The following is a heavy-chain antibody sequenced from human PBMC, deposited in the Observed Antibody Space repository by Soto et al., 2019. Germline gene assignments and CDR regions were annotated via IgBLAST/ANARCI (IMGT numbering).Heavy chain of an antibody. V-gene: IGHV4-39*01. CDR3: ARHPHWLRVSGSDWRVSWCDP. CDR1: GGSISSSSYY. CDR2: IYYSGST. D-gene: IGHD3-10*01. J-gene: IGHJ5*02. Sequence: QLQLQESGPGLEKPSETLSLTCTVSGGSISSSSYYWGWIRQPPGKGLEWIGSIYYSGSTYYNPSLKSRVTISVDTSKDQCSLNLSSVTGADTAVYDCARHPHWLRVSGSDWRVSWCDPWGQGTLVTVSS.